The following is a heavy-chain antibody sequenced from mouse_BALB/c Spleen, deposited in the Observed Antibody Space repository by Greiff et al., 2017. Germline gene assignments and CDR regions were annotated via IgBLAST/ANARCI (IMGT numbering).Heavy chain of an antibody. J-gene: IGHJ3*01. Sequence: VQLKESGPDLVKPSQSLSLTCTVTGYSITSGYSWPWIRQFPGNKLEWMGYIHYSGSTNYNPSLKSRISITRDTSKNQFFLQLNSVTTEDTATYYCAREEVIYYYGSSYRWFAYWGQGTLVTVSA. CDR2: IHYSGST. CDR3: AREEVIYYYGSSYRWFAY. D-gene: IGHD1-1*01. CDR1: GYSITSGYS. V-gene: IGHV3-1*02.